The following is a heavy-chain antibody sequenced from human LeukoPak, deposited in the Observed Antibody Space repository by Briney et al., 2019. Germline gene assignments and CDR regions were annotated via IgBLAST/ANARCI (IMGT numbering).Heavy chain of an antibody. CDR3: ARHRSFGYSSGWYIDY. V-gene: IGHV5-51*01. J-gene: IGHJ4*02. CDR1: GYSFTSYW. CDR2: IYPGDSDT. Sequence: GESLKLSCKGSGYSFTSYWIGWVRQMPGKGLEWMGIIYPGDSDTRYSPSFQGQVTISADKSISTAYLQWSSLKASDTAMYYCARHRSFGYSSGWYIDYWGQGTLVTVSS. D-gene: IGHD6-19*01.